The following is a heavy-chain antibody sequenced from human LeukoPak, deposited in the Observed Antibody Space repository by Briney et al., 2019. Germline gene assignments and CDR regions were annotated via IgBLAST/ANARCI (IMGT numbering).Heavy chain of an antibody. CDR3: ARAYYYGSGERIDAFDI. Sequence: SVKVSCKASGCTFISYAISWVRQAPGQGLEWMGGIIPIFGTANYAQKFQGRVTITTDESTSTAYMELSSLRSEDTAVYSCARAYYYGSGERIDAFDIWGQGTMVTVSS. D-gene: IGHD3-10*01. J-gene: IGHJ3*02. V-gene: IGHV1-69*05. CDR1: GCTFISYA. CDR2: IIPIFGTA.